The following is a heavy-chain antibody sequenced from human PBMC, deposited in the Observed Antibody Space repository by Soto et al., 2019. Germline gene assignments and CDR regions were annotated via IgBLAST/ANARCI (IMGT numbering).Heavy chain of an antibody. J-gene: IGHJ4*02. CDR1: GGTFSSYA. CDR3: ARGSYYDILTGYSNGPFDY. Sequence: SVKVSCKASGGTFSSYAISWVRQAPGQGLEWMGGIIPIFGTANYAQKFQGRVTITADESTSTAYMELSSLRSEDTAVYYCARGSYYDILTGYSNGPFDYWGQGTLVTVSS. CDR2: IIPIFGTA. D-gene: IGHD3-9*01. V-gene: IGHV1-69*13.